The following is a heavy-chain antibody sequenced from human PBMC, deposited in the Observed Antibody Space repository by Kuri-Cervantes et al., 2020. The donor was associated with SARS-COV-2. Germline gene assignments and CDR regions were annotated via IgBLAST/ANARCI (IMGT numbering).Heavy chain of an antibody. CDR1: GFIFSNYA. CDR3: ARVGLRGYYYYMDV. D-gene: IGHD4-17*01. Sequence: GESLKISCVASGFIFSNYAMHWVRQAPGKGLVWVSRINSDGSSTSYADSVKSRFTISRDNAKNTLYLQMNSLRAEDTAVYYCARVGLRGYYYYMDVWGKGTTVTVSS. J-gene: IGHJ6*03. V-gene: IGHV3-74*01. CDR2: INSDGSST.